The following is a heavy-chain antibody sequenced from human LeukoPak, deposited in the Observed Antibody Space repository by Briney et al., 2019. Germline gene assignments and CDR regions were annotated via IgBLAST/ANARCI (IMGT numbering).Heavy chain of an antibody. D-gene: IGHD1-26*01. J-gene: IGHJ6*03. CDR1: GDSMHSYY. CDR3: AREKSGTLTRAYYYIDV. CDR2: AYSGVNA. V-gene: IGHV4-4*07. Sequence: SETLSLTCTVSGDSMHSYYWSWIRQSPEKGLEWIGRAYSGVNAYYNPSLQSRVAISVDKSNNQFSLDLTSVTAADTALYYCAREKSGTLTRAYYYIDVWGKGITVTVSS.